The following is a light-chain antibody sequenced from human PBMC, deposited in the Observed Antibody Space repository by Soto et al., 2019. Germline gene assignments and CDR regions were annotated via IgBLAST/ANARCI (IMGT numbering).Light chain of an antibody. J-gene: IGKJ4*01. CDR2: WAS. V-gene: IGKV4-1*01. CDR1: QSVLYSSNNKNY. CDR3: QQYYSTPHT. Sequence: LRERPASINCKSSQSVLYSSNNKNYLAWYQQKPGQPPKLLIYWASTRESGVPDRFSGSGSGTDFTLTISSLQAEDVAVYYCQQYYSTPHTFGGGTKVDIK.